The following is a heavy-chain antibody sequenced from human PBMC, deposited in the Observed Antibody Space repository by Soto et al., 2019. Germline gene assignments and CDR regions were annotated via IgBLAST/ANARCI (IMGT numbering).Heavy chain of an antibody. CDR2: IASSGTT. Sequence: PSETLSLTCTVSGDSMNNYLWSWIRQPAGKGREFIGRIASSGTTRHNPSLASRVTLSVDTPQNQFSLKLISVTAADSAVYYSARDFRWNFKDFFDPWGQGILVTVSS. J-gene: IGHJ5*02. D-gene: IGHD1-1*01. CDR1: GDSMNNYL. CDR3: ARDFRWNFKDFFDP. V-gene: IGHV4-4*07.